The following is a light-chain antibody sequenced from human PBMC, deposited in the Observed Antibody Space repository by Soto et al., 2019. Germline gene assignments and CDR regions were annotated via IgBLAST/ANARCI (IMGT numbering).Light chain of an antibody. V-gene: IGKV3-15*01. Sequence: EVVMTQSPVTLSVSPGERATLSCRASQSVDGNFAWYQRKPGQAPRLLIYGASTRAADVPARFSGSGSGTEFTLTISGLQSEESAVYYCQQYNDWPLSFGGGTKVEIK. CDR1: QSVDGN. CDR2: GAS. CDR3: QQYNDWPLS. J-gene: IGKJ4*01.